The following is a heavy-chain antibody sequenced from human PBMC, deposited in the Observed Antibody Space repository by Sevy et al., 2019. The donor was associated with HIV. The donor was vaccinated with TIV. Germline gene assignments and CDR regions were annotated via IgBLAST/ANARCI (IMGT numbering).Heavy chain of an antibody. CDR3: ARQARDYYYYYGMDV. CDR1: GGSISSYY. Sequence: SETLSLTCTVSGGSISSYYWSWIRQPPGKGLEWIGYIYYSGSTNSNPPLKSRVTISVDTSKNQFSLKLSSVTAADTAVYYCARQARDYYYYYGMDVWGQGTTVTVSS. V-gene: IGHV4-59*08. J-gene: IGHJ6*02. CDR2: IYYSGST.